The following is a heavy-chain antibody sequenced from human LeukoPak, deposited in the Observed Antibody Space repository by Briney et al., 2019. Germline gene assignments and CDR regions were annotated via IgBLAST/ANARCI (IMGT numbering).Heavy chain of an antibody. J-gene: IGHJ5*02. Sequence: GGSLSLSCAVSGFTFSSFAMSWVREAPGKGLELVSAISGSGGSTYYADSVKGRFTISRDNSKNTLYLQMNSLRAEDTAVYYRAKDLSSWFQGFDPWGQGTLVTASS. CDR3: AKDLSSWFQGFDP. CDR2: ISGSGGST. D-gene: IGHD6-13*01. V-gene: IGHV3-23*01. CDR1: GFTFSSFA.